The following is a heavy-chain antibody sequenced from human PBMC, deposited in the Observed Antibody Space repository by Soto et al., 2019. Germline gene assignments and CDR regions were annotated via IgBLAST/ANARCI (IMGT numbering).Heavy chain of an antibody. V-gene: IGHV1-69*01. Sequence: KVSCKASGGTFSSYAISWVRQAPGQGLEWMGGIIPIFGTANYAQKFQGRVTITADESTGTAYMELSSLRSEDTAVYYCARGSYYGSGSYPYYYGMDVWGQGTTVTVSS. CDR3: ARGSYYGSGSYPYYYGMDV. J-gene: IGHJ6*02. CDR2: IIPIFGTA. CDR1: GGTFSSYA. D-gene: IGHD3-10*01.